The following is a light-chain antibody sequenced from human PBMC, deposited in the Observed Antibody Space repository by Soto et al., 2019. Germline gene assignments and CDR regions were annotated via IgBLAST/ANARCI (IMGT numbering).Light chain of an antibody. CDR2: EDN. CDR3: QSYDSSNLWV. CDR1: SGSIASNY. V-gene: IGLV6-57*02. Sequence: NFMLTQPHSVSESPGKTVTIYCSGSSGSIASNYVQWYQQRPGSAPTTVIYEDNQRPSGVPDRFSGSIDSSSNSASLTISGLKTEDEADYYCQSYDSSNLWVFGGGTKVTVL. J-gene: IGLJ3*02.